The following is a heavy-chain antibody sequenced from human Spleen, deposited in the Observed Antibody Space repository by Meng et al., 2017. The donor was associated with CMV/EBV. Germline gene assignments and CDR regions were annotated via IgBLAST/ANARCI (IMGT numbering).Heavy chain of an antibody. CDR3: ARVRIRYGFDY. V-gene: IGHV4-34*01. D-gene: IGHD1-1*01. J-gene: IGHJ4*02. CDR2: INHSGST. CDR1: GGSFSGYY. Sequence: QSPHRQVGACRLKPSDPPSLTCAVYGGSFSGYYWRWIRQPPGKGLEWIGEINHSGSTNYNPSLKSRVTISVDTSKNQFSLKLSSVTAADTAVYYCARVRIRYGFDYWGQGTLVTVSS.